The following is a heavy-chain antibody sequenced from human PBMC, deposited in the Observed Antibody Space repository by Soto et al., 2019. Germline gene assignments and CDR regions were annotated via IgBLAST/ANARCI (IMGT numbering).Heavy chain of an antibody. V-gene: IGHV1-18*04. CDR3: ARESEAAGIYYSDRGG. J-gene: IGHJ6*02. Sequence: APVKRSSKASGPTFSNYGMSWVRQEPGQSNEWMGCLSAYNCNTNYAQKRQGRWTMSTDTSTSTAYMELRSLRSEDTAVYYCARESEAAGIYYSDRGGWVQGTTGTASS. CDR1: GPTFSNYG. D-gene: IGHD6-13*01. CDR2: LSAYNCNT.